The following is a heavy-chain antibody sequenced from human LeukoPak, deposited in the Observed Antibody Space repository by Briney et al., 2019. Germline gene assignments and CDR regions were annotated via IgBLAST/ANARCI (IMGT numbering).Heavy chain of an antibody. J-gene: IGHJ6*03. Sequence: SETLSLTCTVSGGSISSYYWSWIRQPPGKGLEWIGYIYYSGSTNYNPSFKSRVTMSVDTSKNQFSLRLRSLTAADTAVYHCARYLRTSATYYMDVWGKGTTVTVSS. CDR3: ARYLRTSATYYMDV. D-gene: IGHD2-2*01. V-gene: IGHV4-59*01. CDR2: IYYSGST. CDR1: GGSISSYY.